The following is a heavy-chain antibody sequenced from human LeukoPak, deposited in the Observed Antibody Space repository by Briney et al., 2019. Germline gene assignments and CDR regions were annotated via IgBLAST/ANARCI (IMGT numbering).Heavy chain of an antibody. CDR2: IKQDGSEK. Sequence: GGSLRLSCAASGFTFSSYWMSWVRQAPGKGLEWVANIKQDGSEKYYVDSVRGRFTISRDNAKNSLYLQMNSLKTEDTAVYYCTNHHKYDSAGYWGQGTLVTVSS. J-gene: IGHJ4*02. CDR1: GFTFSSYW. V-gene: IGHV3-7*03. D-gene: IGHD3-3*01. CDR3: TNHHKYDSAGY.